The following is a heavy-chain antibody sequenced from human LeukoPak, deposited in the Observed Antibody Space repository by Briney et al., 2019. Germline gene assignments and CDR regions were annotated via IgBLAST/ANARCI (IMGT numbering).Heavy chain of an antibody. CDR1: GYTFTSYG. CDR2: ISAYNGNT. CDR3: ARDVYSGSYYNYYCYYYYMDV. V-gene: IGHV1-18*01. Sequence: GASVKVSCKASGYTFTSYGISWVRQAPGQGLEWMGWISAYNGNTNYAQKLQGRVTMTTDTSTSTAYMELRSLRSDDTAVYYCARDVYSGSYYNYYCYYYYMDVWGKGTTVTVSS. D-gene: IGHD1-26*01. J-gene: IGHJ6*03.